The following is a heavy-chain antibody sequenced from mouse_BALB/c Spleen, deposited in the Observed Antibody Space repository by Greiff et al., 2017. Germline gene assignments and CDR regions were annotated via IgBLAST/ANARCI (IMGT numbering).Heavy chain of an antibody. J-gene: IGHJ4*01. V-gene: IGHV3-2*02. Sequence: EVKLQESGPGLVKPSQSLSLTCTVTGYSITSDYAWNWIRQFPGNKLEWMGYISYSGSTSYNPSLKSRISITRDTSKNQFFLQLNSVTTEDTATYYCARNWDLYYAMDYWGQGTSVTVSS. D-gene: IGHD4-1*01. CDR2: ISYSGST. CDR1: GYSITSDYA. CDR3: ARNWDLYYAMDY.